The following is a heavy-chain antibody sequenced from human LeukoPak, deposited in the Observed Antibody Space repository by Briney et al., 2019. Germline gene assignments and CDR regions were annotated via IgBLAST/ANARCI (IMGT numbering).Heavy chain of an antibody. CDR2: IYYSGST. CDR1: GGSFSGYY. J-gene: IGHJ6*03. Sequence: SETLSLTCAVYGGSFSGYYWSWIRQPPGKGLEWIGYIYYSGSTNYNPSLKSRVTISVDTSKNQFSLKLSSVTAADTAVYYCARAGSGSYYTYYYYYYMDVWGKGTTVTISS. D-gene: IGHD3-10*01. V-gene: IGHV4-59*01. CDR3: ARAGSGSYYTYYYYYYMDV.